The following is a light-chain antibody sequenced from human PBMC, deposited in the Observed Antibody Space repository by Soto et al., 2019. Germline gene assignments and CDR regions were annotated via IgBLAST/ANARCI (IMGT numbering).Light chain of an antibody. CDR2: DAS. CDR3: QQRSNWPPKLT. CDR1: QSVSSY. V-gene: IGKV3-11*01. J-gene: IGKJ4*01. Sequence: PGERATLSCRASQSVSSYLAWYQQKPGQAPRLLIYDASNRATGIPARFSGSGSGTDFTLTISSLEPEDFAVYYCQQRSNWPPKLTFGGGTKVDIK.